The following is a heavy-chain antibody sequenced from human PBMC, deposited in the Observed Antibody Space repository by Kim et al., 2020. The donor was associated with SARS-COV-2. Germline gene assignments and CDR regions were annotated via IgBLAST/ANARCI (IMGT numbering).Heavy chain of an antibody. V-gene: IGHV4-34*01. Sequence: SETLSLTCAVYGGSFSGYYWSWIRQPPGKGLEWIGEINHSGSTNYNPSLKSRVTISVDTSKNQFSLKLSSVTAADTAVYYCARGRGRNSSGPAAAFDIWGQGTMVTVSS. CDR2: INHSGST. D-gene: IGHD3-22*01. CDR1: GGSFSGYY. CDR3: ARGRGRNSSGPAAAFDI. J-gene: IGHJ3*02.